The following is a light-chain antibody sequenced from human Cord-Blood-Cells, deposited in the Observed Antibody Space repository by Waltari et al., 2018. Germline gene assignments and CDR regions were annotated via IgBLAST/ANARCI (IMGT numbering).Light chain of an antibody. CDR2: EGS. CDR1: SSAVGSYNL. J-gene: IGLJ3*02. Sequence: QSALTQPASVSGSPGQSNTTSCTGTSSAVGSYNLVSWYQQHPGKAPRPMIYEGSKRPSGVSNRFSGSKSGNTASLTISGLQAEDEADYYCCSYAGSSTFEVFGGGTKLTVL. CDR3: CSYAGSSTFEV. V-gene: IGLV2-23*03.